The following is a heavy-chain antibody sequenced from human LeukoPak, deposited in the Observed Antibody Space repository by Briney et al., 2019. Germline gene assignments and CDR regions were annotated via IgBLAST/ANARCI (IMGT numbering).Heavy chain of an antibody. CDR2: ISGSGGST. V-gene: IGHV3-23*01. D-gene: IGHD4-17*01. CDR1: GFTFSSYA. Sequence: GGSLRHSCAASGFTFSSYAMSWVRQAPGKGLEWVSAISGSGGSTYYADSVKGRFTISRDNSKNTLYLQMHSLRAEDTAVYYCAKALYGAGVYFDYWGQGTLVTVSS. J-gene: IGHJ4*02. CDR3: AKALYGAGVYFDY.